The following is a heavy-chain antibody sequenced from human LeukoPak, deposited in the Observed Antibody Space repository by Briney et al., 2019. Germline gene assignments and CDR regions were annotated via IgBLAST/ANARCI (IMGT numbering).Heavy chain of an antibody. Sequence: SETLSLTCGVYGGSFSGYYWSWIRQPPGKGLEWIGEINHSGSTNYNPSLKSRVTISVDTSKNQFSLKLSSVTAADTAVYYCARGRQNYYGSGSTSFDPWGQGTLVTVSS. CDR2: INHSGST. CDR3: ARGRQNYYGSGSTSFDP. CDR1: GGSFSGYY. V-gene: IGHV4-34*01. D-gene: IGHD3-10*01. J-gene: IGHJ5*02.